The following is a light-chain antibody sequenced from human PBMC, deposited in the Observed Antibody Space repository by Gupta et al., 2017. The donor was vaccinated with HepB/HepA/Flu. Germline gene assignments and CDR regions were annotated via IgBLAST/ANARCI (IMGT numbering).Light chain of an antibody. CDR2: KAS. CDR1: QSISSW. V-gene: IGKV1-5*03. J-gene: IGKJ2*04. Sequence: IQMTQSPSPLPASVGDRVTIPCRASQSISSWLAWYQQTPGKAPKLLIYKASSLESGVPSRFSGSGSGTEFTLTISSLQPDDFATYYCQQYNTYSSSFGQGTKLEIK. CDR3: QQYNTYSSS.